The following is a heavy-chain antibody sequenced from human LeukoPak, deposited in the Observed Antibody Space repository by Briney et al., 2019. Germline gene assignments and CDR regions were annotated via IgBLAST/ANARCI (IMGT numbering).Heavy chain of an antibody. CDR1: GGSFSGYY. D-gene: IGHD4-23*01. Sequence: SETLSLTCAVYGGSFSGYYWSWLRQPPGKGLEWSGEINDSGSTNYNPSLKSRVTISVDTSKNQFSLKLSSVTAADTAVYYCARANYGGNPYYYYYYYMDVWGKGTTVTVSS. J-gene: IGHJ6*03. CDR2: INDSGST. V-gene: IGHV4-34*01. CDR3: ARANYGGNPYYYYYYYMDV.